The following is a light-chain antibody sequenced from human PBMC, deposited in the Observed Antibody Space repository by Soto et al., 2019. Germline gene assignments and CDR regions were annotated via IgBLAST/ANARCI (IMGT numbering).Light chain of an antibody. CDR2: GSS. CDR1: QAIRTN. CDR3: QQYNHWPPGYT. V-gene: IGKV3-15*01. J-gene: IGKJ2*01. Sequence: EIVMTQYPVSLSVPPGERVTLSCRASQAIRTNLAWYQQKVGQAPRLLIYGSSTRATGIPARFSGSGSGTEFTLTISSLQSEDFAVYYCQQYNHWPPGYTFGQGTKLEIK.